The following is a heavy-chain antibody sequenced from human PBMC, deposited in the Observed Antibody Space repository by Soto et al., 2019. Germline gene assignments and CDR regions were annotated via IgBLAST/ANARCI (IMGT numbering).Heavy chain of an antibody. V-gene: IGHV3-72*01. D-gene: IGHD3-16*01. CDR2: TRNKANGYST. CDR3: VRATPYVGFDS. CDR1: GFTFSDHN. J-gene: IGHJ4*02. Sequence: PGGSLRLSCAVSGFTFSDHNMDWIRQIPGSGLEWIVRTRNKANGYSTEYAASVRGRFTVSRDDSRSSLNLQMDSLRVEDAAVYYCVRATPYVGFDSWGQGALVTVSS.